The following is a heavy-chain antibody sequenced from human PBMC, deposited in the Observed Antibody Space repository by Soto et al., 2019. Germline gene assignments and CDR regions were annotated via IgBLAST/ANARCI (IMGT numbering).Heavy chain of an antibody. CDR1: GFTFSIAW. V-gene: IGHV3-15*07. D-gene: IGHD3-10*01. CDR3: ATGRVFDY. J-gene: IGHJ4*02. Sequence: EVPLVESGGGLVKPGGSLRLSCVGSGFTFSIAWMNRVRQAPGKGLEWVGRFKSKADGGIIDYAAPVKDRFLLSRDDSKNTVYLEMNSLKTEDTAVYYCATGRVFDYWGQGTLVTVSS. CDR2: FKSKADGGII.